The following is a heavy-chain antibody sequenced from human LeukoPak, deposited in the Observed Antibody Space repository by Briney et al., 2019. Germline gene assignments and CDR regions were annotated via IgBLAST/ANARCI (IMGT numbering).Heavy chain of an antibody. Sequence: SETLSLTCTVSGVSMSSYYWSWIRQSPGKGLEWIGYTYYDGTTNYNPSLKSRVTISVDTSKNQFSLKLSSVTAADTAVYYCARVGATTPDYWGQGTLVTVSS. CDR2: TYYDGTT. CDR1: GVSMSSYY. D-gene: IGHD1-26*01. CDR3: ARVGATTPDY. J-gene: IGHJ4*02. V-gene: IGHV4-59*08.